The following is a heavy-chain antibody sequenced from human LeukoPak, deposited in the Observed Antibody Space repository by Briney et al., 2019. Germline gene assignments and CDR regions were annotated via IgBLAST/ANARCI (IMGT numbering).Heavy chain of an antibody. J-gene: IGHJ6*02. D-gene: IGHD3-10*01. CDR2: INHSGST. CDR3: ARDVLVVRGVSRYYYYYGMDV. V-gene: IGHV4-34*01. CDR1: GGSFSGYY. Sequence: SETLSLTCAVYGGSFSGYYWSWIRQPPGKGLEWIGEINHSGSTNYNPSLKSRVTISVDTSKNQFSLKLSSVTAADTAVYYCARDVLVVRGVSRYYYYYGMDVWGQGTTVTVSS.